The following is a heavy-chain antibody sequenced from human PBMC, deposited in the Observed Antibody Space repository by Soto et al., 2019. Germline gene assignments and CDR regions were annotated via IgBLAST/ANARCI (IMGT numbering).Heavy chain of an antibody. CDR3: ARATIFGVVIFDY. V-gene: IGHV4-30-4*01. CDR2: IYYSGST. D-gene: IGHD3-3*01. CDR1: GGSISSGDYY. Sequence: QVQLQESGPGLVKPSQTLSLTCTVSGGSISSGDYYWSWTRQPPGKGLEWIGYIYYSGSTYYNPSLKSRVTISVDTSKNQFSLKLSSVTAADTAVYYCARATIFGVVIFDYWGQGTLVTVSS. J-gene: IGHJ4*02.